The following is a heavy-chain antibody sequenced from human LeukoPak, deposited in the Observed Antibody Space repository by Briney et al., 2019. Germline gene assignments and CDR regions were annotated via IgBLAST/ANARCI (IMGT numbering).Heavy chain of an antibody. J-gene: IGHJ4*02. CDR2: IYHSGMT. D-gene: IGHD1-7*01. CDR3: ARAPNWNYAQNYYFDY. CDR1: GGSISSPNW. Sequence: PSETLSLTCAVSGGSISSPNWWGWVRQPPGKGLEWIGEIYHSGMTNYKTSLKSRVTISVDESKNQFSLKLSSVTAADTAVYYCARAPNWNYAQNYYFDYWGQGTLVTVSS. V-gene: IGHV4-4*02.